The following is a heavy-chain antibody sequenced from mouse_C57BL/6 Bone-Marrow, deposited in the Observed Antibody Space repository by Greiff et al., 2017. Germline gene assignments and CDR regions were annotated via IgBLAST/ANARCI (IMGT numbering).Heavy chain of an antibody. J-gene: IGHJ2*01. Sequence: QVQLKQSGAELAKPGASVKLSCKASGYTFTSYWLYWVKQRPGQGLVWIGYSNPSSGYTKYNQKFKDKATLTADKSSSPAYMQLSSLTYEDSAVYYCAKLPFDYWGQGTTLTVSS. D-gene: IGHD2-12*01. V-gene: IGHV1-7*01. CDR3: AKLPFDY. CDR1: GYTFTSYW. CDR2: SNPSSGYT.